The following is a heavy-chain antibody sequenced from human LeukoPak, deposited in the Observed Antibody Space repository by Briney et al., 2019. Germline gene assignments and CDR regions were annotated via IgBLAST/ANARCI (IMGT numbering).Heavy chain of an antibody. CDR3: ATDRGWRTSGYYLYYFEY. Sequence: GGSLRLSCAASGFTFDDYGMSWVRQAPGKGLEWVASIKNDGSEIYYVDSVRGRYTISRDNTKNSLYLQMSSLRAEDTAVYYCATDRGWRTSGYYLYYFEYWGQGTLVTFSS. J-gene: IGHJ4*02. CDR2: IKNDGSEI. V-gene: IGHV3-7*01. CDR1: GFTFDDYG. D-gene: IGHD3-3*01.